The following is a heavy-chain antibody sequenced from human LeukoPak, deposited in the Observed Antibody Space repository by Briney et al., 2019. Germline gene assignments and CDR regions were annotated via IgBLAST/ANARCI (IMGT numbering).Heavy chain of an antibody. J-gene: IGHJ3*02. V-gene: IGHV3-48*01. CDR1: GFTFSTYS. Sequence: GGSLRLSCAASGFTFSTYSMNWVRQAPGKGLEWVSYISSSSSTIYYADSVKGRFTISRDNAENSLYLQMNSLRAEDTAVYYCARSWSGYYTGVGAFDIWGQGTMVTVSS. CDR3: ARSWSGYYTGVGAFDI. D-gene: IGHD3-3*01. CDR2: ISSSSSTI.